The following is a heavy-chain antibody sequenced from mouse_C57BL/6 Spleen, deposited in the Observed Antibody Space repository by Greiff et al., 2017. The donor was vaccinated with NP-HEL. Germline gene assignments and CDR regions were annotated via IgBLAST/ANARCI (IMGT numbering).Heavy chain of an antibody. V-gene: IGHV14-4*01. CDR2: IDPENGDT. D-gene: IGHD1-1*01. J-gene: IGHJ2*01. CDR1: GFNITDDY. CDR3: TTEGTTVVSDY. Sequence: EVKLMESGAELVRPGASVKLSCTASGFNITDDYMHWVKQRPEQGLEWIGWIDPENGDTEYASKFQGKATITADTSSNTAYLQLSSLTSEDTAVYYCTTEGTTVVSDYWGQGTTLTVSS.